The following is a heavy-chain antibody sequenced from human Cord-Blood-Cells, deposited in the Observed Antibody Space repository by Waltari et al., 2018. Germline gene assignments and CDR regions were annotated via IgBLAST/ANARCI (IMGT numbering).Heavy chain of an antibody. CDR2: IYYSGSP. D-gene: IGHD2-2*02. V-gene: IGHV4-39*01. J-gene: IGHJ1*01. Sequence: QLQLQESGPGLVKPSETLSLTCTVSGGSISSSSYYWGWIRQPPGKGLEWIGSIYYSGSPDYTPSLKSRATISVDTSKNQFSLKLSSVTAADTAVYYCARRHCSSTSCYKYFQHWGQGTLVTVSS. CDR3: ARRHCSSTSCYKYFQH. CDR1: GGSISSSSYY.